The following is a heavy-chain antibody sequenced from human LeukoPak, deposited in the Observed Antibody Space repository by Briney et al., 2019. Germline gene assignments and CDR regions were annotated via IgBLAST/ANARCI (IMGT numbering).Heavy chain of an antibody. J-gene: IGHJ6*03. CDR3: ARDREMATITGYYYYYIDG. V-gene: IGHV4-59*11. CDR2: IYYSGST. D-gene: IGHD5-24*01. CDR1: GGSISSHY. Sequence: KPSETLSLTCTVSGGSISSHYWSWIRQPPGKGLEWIGYIYYSGSTNYNPSLKSRVTISVDTSKNQFSLKLRSTTAADTAVYYCARDREMATITGYYYYYIDGLGKGTTVTLSS.